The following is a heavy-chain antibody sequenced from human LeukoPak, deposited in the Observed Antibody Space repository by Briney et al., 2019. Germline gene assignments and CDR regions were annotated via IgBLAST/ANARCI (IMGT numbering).Heavy chain of an antibody. CDR3: ARVGTMVRGVMRYFDY. J-gene: IGHJ4*02. Sequence: SETLSLTCTVSGGSISSYYWSWIRQPPGKGLEWNGYIYYSGSTNYNPSLKSRVTISVDTSKNQFSLKLSSVTAADTAVYYCARVGTMVRGVMRYFDYWGQGTLVTVSS. D-gene: IGHD3-10*01. CDR2: IYYSGST. V-gene: IGHV4-59*01. CDR1: GGSISSYY.